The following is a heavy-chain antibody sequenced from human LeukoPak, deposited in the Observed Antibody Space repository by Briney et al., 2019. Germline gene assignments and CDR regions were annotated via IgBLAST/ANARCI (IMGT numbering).Heavy chain of an antibody. CDR2: ISPSGDYT. Sequence: GASVKVSCKASGYTFSSYYMHWVRQAPGQGLEWMGIISPSGDYTRYAQKLQGRVSMTLDTSTSSVYMQLNSVECEDTAMYYCARDNSGWSVDYWGQGTLVTVTS. D-gene: IGHD6-19*01. CDR1: GYTFSSYY. CDR3: ARDNSGWSVDY. J-gene: IGHJ4*02. V-gene: IGHV1-46*04.